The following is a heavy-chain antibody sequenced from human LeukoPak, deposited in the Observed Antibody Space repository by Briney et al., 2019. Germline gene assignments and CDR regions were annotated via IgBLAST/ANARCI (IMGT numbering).Heavy chain of an antibody. CDR1: GYTFTSYY. J-gene: IGHJ4*02. CDR3: ARDGSNQDFDY. CDR2: INPSGGST. Sequence: EASVKVSCKASGYTFTSYYMHWVRQAPGQGLEWMGIINPSGGSTSYAQKFQGRVTMTRDMSTSTVYMELSSLRSEDTAVYDCARDGSNQDFDYWGQGTLVTVSS. D-gene: IGHD1-26*01. V-gene: IGHV1-46*01.